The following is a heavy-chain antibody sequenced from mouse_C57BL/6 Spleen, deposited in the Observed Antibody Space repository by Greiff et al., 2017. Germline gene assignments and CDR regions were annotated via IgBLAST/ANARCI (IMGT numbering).Heavy chain of an antibody. Sequence: EVKLMESGEGLVKPGGSLKLSCAASGFTFSSYAMSWVRQTPEKRLEWVAYISSGGDYIYYADTVKGRFTISRDNARNTLYLQMSRLKSEDTAMYYCTREGKKTGTGSFDYWGQGTTLTVSS. CDR2: ISSGGDYI. CDR3: TREGKKTGTGSFDY. J-gene: IGHJ2*01. V-gene: IGHV5-9-1*02. D-gene: IGHD4-1*01. CDR1: GFTFSSYA.